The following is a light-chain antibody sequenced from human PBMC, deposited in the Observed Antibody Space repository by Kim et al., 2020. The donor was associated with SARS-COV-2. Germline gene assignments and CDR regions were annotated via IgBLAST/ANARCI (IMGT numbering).Light chain of an antibody. J-gene: IGKJ3*01. Sequence: ASVGDQVPITCRASQSIASWLAWYQQKPGKPPQLLVYTTSTLPTGVPSTFSGDGAGTEFTLTISSLQPDDFATYYCQQYATYPFTFGPGTKVDIK. V-gene: IGKV1-5*03. CDR2: TTS. CDR3: QQYATYPFT. CDR1: QSIASW.